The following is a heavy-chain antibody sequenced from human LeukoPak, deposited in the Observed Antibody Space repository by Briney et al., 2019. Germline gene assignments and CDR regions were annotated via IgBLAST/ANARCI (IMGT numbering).Heavy chain of an antibody. Sequence: KSSETLSLTCAVYGGSFSGYYWSWIRQPPGKGLEWIGEINHSGSTNYNPSLKSRVTISVDTSKNQFSLKLSSVTAADTAVYYCARTVGCSSTSCPRYYYYYGMDVWGQGTTVTVSS. CDR2: INHSGST. CDR1: GGSFSGYY. V-gene: IGHV4-34*01. J-gene: IGHJ6*02. D-gene: IGHD2-2*01. CDR3: ARTVGCSSTSCPRYYYYYGMDV.